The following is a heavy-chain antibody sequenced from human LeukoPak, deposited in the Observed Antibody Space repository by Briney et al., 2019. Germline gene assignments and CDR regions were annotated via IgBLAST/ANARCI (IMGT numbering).Heavy chain of an antibody. CDR1: GYTFTAYY. Sequence: ASVKVSCKASGYTFTAYYLHWVRQAPGQGLEWMGWINRNSGGTSYAQKFQGRVSMTRDTSISTVYMELSSLRSDDTAVYYCARGFGGDPWGQGTLVTVSS. CDR2: INRNSGGT. CDR3: ARGFGGDP. J-gene: IGHJ5*02. V-gene: IGHV1-2*02. D-gene: IGHD4-23*01.